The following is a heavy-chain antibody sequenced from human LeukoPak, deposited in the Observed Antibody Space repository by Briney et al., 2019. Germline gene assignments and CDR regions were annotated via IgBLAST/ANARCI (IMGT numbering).Heavy chain of an antibody. J-gene: IGHJ4*02. Sequence: GGSLSLSCAASGFTFSSYWMSWVRQAPGKGLEWVANIKQDGSEKYYVDSVKGRFTISRDNAKNSLYLQMNSLRAEDTAVYYCARDYGDWYFDYWGQGTLVTVSS. CDR3: ARDYGDWYFDY. CDR2: IKQDGSEK. D-gene: IGHD4-17*01. V-gene: IGHV3-7*03. CDR1: GFTFSSYW.